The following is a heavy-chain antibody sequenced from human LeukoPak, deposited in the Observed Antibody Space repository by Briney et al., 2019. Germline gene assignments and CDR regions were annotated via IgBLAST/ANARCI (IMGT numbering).Heavy chain of an antibody. CDR3: VRGDYGDYTLFDY. D-gene: IGHD4-17*01. CDR2: IKQDGSEK. Sequence: GGSLRLSCVASGFTFSNYWMSWVRQSPGKGLEWVANIKQDGSEKYYVDSVKGRFTISRDNAGNSLYLQMNSLRAEDTAVYYCVRGDYGDYTLFDYWGQGTLVTVSS. J-gene: IGHJ4*02. CDR1: GFTFSNYW. V-gene: IGHV3-7*05.